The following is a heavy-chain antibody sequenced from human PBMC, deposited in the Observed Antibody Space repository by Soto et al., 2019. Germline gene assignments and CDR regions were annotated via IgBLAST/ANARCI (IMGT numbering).Heavy chain of an antibody. CDR2: ISGSGGST. J-gene: IGHJ1*01. CDR3: AKAIRGYSYGLFQH. Sequence: VQLLESGGGLVQPGGSLRLSCAASGFTFSSYAMSWVRQAPGKGLEWVSAISGSGGSTYYADSVKGRFTISRDNSTNTLYLQMNSLRAEDTAVYYWAKAIRGYSYGLFQHWGHGTLVTVSS. D-gene: IGHD5-18*01. CDR1: GFTFSSYA. V-gene: IGHV3-23*01.